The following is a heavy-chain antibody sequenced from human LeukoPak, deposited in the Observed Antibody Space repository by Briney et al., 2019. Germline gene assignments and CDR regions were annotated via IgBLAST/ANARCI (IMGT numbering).Heavy chain of an antibody. CDR1: GGPFSGYY. Sequence: SETLSLTCAVYGGPFSGYYWSWIRQPPGKGLEWIGEINHSGSTNYNPSLKSRVTISVDTSKNQFSLKLSSVTAADTAVYYCARVIVATRGGAFDIWGQGTMVTVSS. V-gene: IGHV4-34*01. J-gene: IGHJ3*02. CDR3: ARVIVATRGGAFDI. CDR2: INHSGST. D-gene: IGHD5-12*01.